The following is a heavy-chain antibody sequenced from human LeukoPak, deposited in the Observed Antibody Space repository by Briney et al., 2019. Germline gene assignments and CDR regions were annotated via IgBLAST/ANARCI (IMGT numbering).Heavy chain of an antibody. CDR1: GFTFSSSA. D-gene: IGHD3-22*01. V-gene: IGHV1-58*02. CDR3: ADFNRHYNDSIGRFDP. CDR2: IVVGSGNT. Sequence: SVKVSCKASGFTFSSSAMQWVRQARGQRLEWIGWIVVGSGNTNYAQKFQERVTITRDMSTSTAYMELSSLGSEDTAVYYCADFNRHYNDSIGRFDPWGQGTLVTVSS. J-gene: IGHJ5*02.